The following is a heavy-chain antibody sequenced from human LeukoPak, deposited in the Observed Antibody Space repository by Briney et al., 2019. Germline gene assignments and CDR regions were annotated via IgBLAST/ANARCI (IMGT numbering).Heavy chain of an antibody. J-gene: IGHJ4*02. CDR2: ISAYNGNT. D-gene: IGHD6-19*01. V-gene: IGHV1-18*01. CDR3: ARDQGMYSSGWYEVDY. Sequence: ASVKVSCKASGYTFTSYGISWVRQAPGQGLEWMGWISAYNGNTNYAQKLQGRVTMTTDTSTSTAYMELRSLRSDDAAVYYCARDQGMYSSGWYEVDYWGQGTLVTVSS. CDR1: GYTFTSYG.